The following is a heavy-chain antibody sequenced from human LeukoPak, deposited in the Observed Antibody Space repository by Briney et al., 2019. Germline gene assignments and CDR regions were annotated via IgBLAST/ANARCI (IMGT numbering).Heavy chain of an antibody. CDR3: ARRSSVVPAATYFDY. V-gene: IGHV4-39*01. CDR1: GGSISSSSYY. Sequence: SETLSLTCTVSGGSISSSSYYWGWIRQPPGKGLEWIGSIYYSGSTYYNPSLKSRVTISVDTSKNQFSLKLSSVTVADTAVYYCARRSSVVPAATYFDYWGQGTLVTVSS. D-gene: IGHD2-2*01. J-gene: IGHJ4*02. CDR2: IYYSGST.